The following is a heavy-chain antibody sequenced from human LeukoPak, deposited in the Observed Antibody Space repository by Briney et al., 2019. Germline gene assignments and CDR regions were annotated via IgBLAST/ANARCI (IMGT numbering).Heavy chain of an antibody. J-gene: IGHJ4*02. Sequence: SETLSLTCAVYGGSFSGYYWSWIRQPPGKGLEWIGENNHSGSTNYNPSLKSRVTISVDTSKNQFSLKLSSVTAADTAVYYCARSGYSSGWTLDYWGQGTLVTVSS. CDR2: NNHSGST. V-gene: IGHV4-34*01. CDR1: GGSFSGYY. D-gene: IGHD6-19*01. CDR3: ARSGYSSGWTLDY.